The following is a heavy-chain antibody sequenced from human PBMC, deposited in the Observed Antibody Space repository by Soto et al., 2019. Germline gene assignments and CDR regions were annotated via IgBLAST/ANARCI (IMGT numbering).Heavy chain of an antibody. V-gene: IGHV1-8*01. CDR1: GYTFTNYD. J-gene: IGHJ4*02. D-gene: IGHD3-10*01. Sequence: QVQLVQSGAEVKKPGASVKVSCKASGYTFTNYDINWVRQATGQGLEWMGWMNPNSGNTGYAHKCQGRGSMARNTSISAADMEQSSLTSADTSVYYCARGYYYGSGSSPGYWGQGTLVTVSS. CDR2: MNPNSGNT. CDR3: ARGYYYGSGSSPGY.